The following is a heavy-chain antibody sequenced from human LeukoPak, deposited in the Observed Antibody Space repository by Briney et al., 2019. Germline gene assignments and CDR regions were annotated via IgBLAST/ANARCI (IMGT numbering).Heavy chain of an antibody. J-gene: IGHJ4*02. CDR2: IKQDESEK. V-gene: IGHV3-7*01. D-gene: IGHD6-19*01. CDR1: GFSLSTYW. Sequence: GGSLRLSCAASGFSLSTYWMSWVRQAPGKGLEWVANIKQDESEKDYVDSVKGRFTISRDNAKNSLYLQMNSLRGEDTAVYYCGRDRGGTSGWSPVGYWGQGTLVTVSS. CDR3: GRDRGGTSGWSPVGY.